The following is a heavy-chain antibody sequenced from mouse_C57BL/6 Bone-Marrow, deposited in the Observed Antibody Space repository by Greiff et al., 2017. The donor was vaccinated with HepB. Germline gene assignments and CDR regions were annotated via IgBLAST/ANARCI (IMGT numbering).Heavy chain of an antibody. CDR2: IRSKSNNYAT. V-gene: IGHV10-1*01. CDR3: VRQRSNYVSYFDY. D-gene: IGHD2-5*01. Sequence: EVHLVESGGGLVQPKGSLKLSCAASGFSFNTYAMNWVRQAPGKGLEWVARIRSKSNNYATYYADSVKDRFTISRDDSESMLYLQMNNLKTEDTAMYYCVRQRSNYVSYFDYWGQGTTLTVSS. CDR1: GFSFNTYA. J-gene: IGHJ2*01.